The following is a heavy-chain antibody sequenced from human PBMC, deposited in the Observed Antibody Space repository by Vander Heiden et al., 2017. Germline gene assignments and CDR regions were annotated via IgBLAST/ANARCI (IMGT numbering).Heavy chain of an antibody. V-gene: IGHV3-64*01. CDR2: ITSDGGTT. D-gene: IGHD3-22*01. CDR1: RFTFSKHA. CDR3: ARVLAYYYDGSGTDAFDI. Sequence: EEQLVESGGGLAQPGGFQRLSCSASRFTFSKHAMHWVRQAPGKGLEFVSAITSDGGTTYYANSVKGRFTISRDNSKNTLYLQMGSLRAEDMAVYYCARVLAYYYDGSGTDAFDIWGQGTMVTVSS. J-gene: IGHJ3*02.